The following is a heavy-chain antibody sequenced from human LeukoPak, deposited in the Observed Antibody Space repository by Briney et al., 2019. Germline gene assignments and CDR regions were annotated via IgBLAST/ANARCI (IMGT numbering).Heavy chain of an antibody. V-gene: IGHV3-7*01. CDR1: GFTFSSYW. CDR3: ARHLSGITGYTYGRGIDY. Sequence: GGSLRLSCAASGFTFSSYWMSWVRQAPGKGREWVANIKKDGSEKYYVNSGEGRRTISRNNAKKPLYLQTDSHIATDPAVYYCARHLSGITGYTYGRGIDYWGQGTLLTVSS. J-gene: IGHJ4*02. CDR2: IKKDGSEK. D-gene: IGHD5-18*01.